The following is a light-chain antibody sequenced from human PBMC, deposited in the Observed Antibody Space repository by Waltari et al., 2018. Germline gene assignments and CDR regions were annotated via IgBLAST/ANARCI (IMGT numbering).Light chain of an antibody. V-gene: IGLV2-14*03. Sequence: QSALTQPASVSGSPGQSITISCTGSSSDVGAYNYGSWYQHHPGKAPQHSLSDVSDRPSGVSDRFACSKSCNTASLSISVLRADDEANYYCSSYTSVNTVVFGGGTKVTVL. J-gene: IGLJ2*01. CDR3: SSYTSVNTVV. CDR2: DVS. CDR1: SSDVGAYNY.